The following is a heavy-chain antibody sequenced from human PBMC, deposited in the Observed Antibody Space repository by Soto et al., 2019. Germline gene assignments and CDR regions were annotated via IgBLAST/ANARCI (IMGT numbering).Heavy chain of an antibody. CDR3: ARHPPFSADDY. CDR2: IYYSGST. CDR1: GGSISSYY. J-gene: IGHJ4*02. Sequence: SETLSLTCAVSGGSISSYYWSWIRQPPGKGLEWIGYIYYSGSTNYNPSLKSRVTISVDTSKNQFSLKLSSVTAADTAVYYCARHPPFSADDYWGQGTLVTVSS. V-gene: IGHV4-59*01. D-gene: IGHD6-25*01.